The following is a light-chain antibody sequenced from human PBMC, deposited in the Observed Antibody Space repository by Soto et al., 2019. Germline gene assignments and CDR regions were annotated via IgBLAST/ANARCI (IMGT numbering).Light chain of an antibody. CDR1: SSDVGSYKL. J-gene: IGLJ1*01. CDR3: CSYAGSRTWV. V-gene: IGLV2-23*02. Sequence: QSALTQPASVAGSPGQSITISCTGTSSDVGSYKLVSWYQQHPGKAPKLMIYEVSKRPSGVSNCFSGSKSGNTASLTISGLQAEDEADYYCCSYAGSRTWVFGTGTKVTVL. CDR2: EVS.